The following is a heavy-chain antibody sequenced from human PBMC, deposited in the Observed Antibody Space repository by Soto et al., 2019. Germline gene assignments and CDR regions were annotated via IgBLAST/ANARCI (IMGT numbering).Heavy chain of an antibody. CDR1: GFTLRSYG. V-gene: IGHV3-23*01. J-gene: IGHJ6*02. CDR3: AKGGSGYDYRYYYYGMDV. Sequence: QAGGSLRLSCAASGFTLRSYGMMWVRQAPGKGLEWVSAISGRGGSTYYADSVKGRFTISRDNSKNTLYLQMNSLRAEDTAVYYCAKGGSGYDYRYYYYGMDVWGQGTTVTVSS. CDR2: ISGRGGST. D-gene: IGHD5-12*01.